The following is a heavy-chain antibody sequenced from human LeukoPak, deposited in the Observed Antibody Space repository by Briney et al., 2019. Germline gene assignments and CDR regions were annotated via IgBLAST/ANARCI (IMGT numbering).Heavy chain of an antibody. V-gene: IGHV3-9*01. D-gene: IGHD1-26*01. CDR3: AKDMRRGGSYYYYYYYYYMDV. J-gene: IGHJ6*03. CDR1: GFTFDDYA. Sequence: GRSLRLSCAASGFTFDDYAMHWVRQAPGKGLEWVSGISWNSGSIGYADSVKGRFTISRDNAKNFLYLQMNSLRAEDTALYYCAKDMRRGGSYYYYYYYYYMDVWGKGTTVTVSS. CDR2: ISWNSGSI.